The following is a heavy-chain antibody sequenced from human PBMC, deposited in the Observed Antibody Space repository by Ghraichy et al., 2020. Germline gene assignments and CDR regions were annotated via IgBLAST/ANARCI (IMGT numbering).Heavy chain of an antibody. V-gene: IGHV3-23*01. J-gene: IGHJ2*01. CDR2: ISGSGGST. D-gene: IGHD2-2*01. CDR1: GFTFSSYA. CDR3: AKALTDIVVVPAVTANNYGYFDL. Sequence: GGSLRLSCAASGFTFSSYAMSWVRQAPGKGLEWVSAISGSGGSTYYADSVKGRFTISRDNSKNTLYLQMNSLRAEDTAVYYCAKALTDIVVVPAVTANNYGYFDLWGRGTLVTVSS.